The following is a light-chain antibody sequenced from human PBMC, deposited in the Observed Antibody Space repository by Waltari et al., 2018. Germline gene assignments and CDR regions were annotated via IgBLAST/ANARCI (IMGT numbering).Light chain of an antibody. V-gene: IGKV3-20*01. CDR1: QRVSSNF. J-gene: IGKJ1*01. Sequence: EVVLKQSPGTLSLSPGERATLFCRASQRVSSNFLAWFQQKPGQAPRLLMYGASSRASGIPDRFSGSGSETDLTLTISRLESEDVAVYYCQQYGTSPQTFGQGTKVEI. CDR3: QQYGTSPQT. CDR2: GAS.